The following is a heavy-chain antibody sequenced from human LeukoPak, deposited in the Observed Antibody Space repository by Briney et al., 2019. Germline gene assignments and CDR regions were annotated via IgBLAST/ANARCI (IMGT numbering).Heavy chain of an antibody. J-gene: IGHJ4*02. V-gene: IGHV4-39*07. CDR1: GGSISSGGYY. D-gene: IGHD4-23*01. CDR3: ARGRDYGGNLDY. Sequence: PSETLSLTCTVSGGSISSGGYYWGWIRQPPGKGLEWIGSIYYSGSTYYNPSLKSRVTISVDTSKNQFSLKLSSVTAADTAVYYCARGRDYGGNLDYWGQGTLVTVSS. CDR2: IYYSGST.